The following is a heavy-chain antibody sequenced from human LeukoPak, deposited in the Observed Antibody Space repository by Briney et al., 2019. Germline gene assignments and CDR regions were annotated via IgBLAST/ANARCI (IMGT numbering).Heavy chain of an antibody. J-gene: IGHJ4*02. CDR2: INHGGST. CDR3: ARHTWQWLPLDD. Sequence: SETLSLTCAVYGGSFSGDFWSWIRQSPGKGLEWIGEINHGGSTTYNPSLQSRVTMSVDTSTNQISLKMTSVTAADTAIYYCARHTWQWLPLDDWGQGTQVTISS. D-gene: IGHD5-12*01. V-gene: IGHV4-34*01. CDR1: GGSFSGDF.